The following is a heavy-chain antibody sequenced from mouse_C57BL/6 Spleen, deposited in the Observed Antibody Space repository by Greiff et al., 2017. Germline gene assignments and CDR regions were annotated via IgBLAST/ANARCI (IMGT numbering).Heavy chain of an antibody. J-gene: IGHJ2*01. D-gene: IGHD2-3*01. CDR3: AYDGNYVDYDY. CDR1: GYTFTDYS. CDR2: INPNNGGT. V-gene: IGHV1-22*01. Sequence: VQLQQPGPELVKPGASVKMSCKASGYTFTDYSMHWVKQSPGKGLEWIGDINPNNGGTSYNQKFKGKATLTVNKSSSTAYMELRSLTSEDSAVYYCAYDGNYVDYDYWGQGTTLTVSS.